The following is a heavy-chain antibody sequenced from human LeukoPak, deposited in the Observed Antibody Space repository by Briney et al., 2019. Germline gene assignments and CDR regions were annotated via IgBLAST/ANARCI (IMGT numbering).Heavy chain of an antibody. CDR2: ISSSSSYI. V-gene: IGHV3-21*01. Sequence: GGSLRLSCAASGFTFSSYSMNWVRQAPGKGLEWVSSISSSSSYIYYADSVKGRFTISRDNAKNSLYLQMNSLRAEDTAVYYCARGDSSGYGLYNWFDPWGQGTLVTVSS. CDR3: ARGDSSGYGLYNWFDP. J-gene: IGHJ5*02. CDR1: GFTFSSYS. D-gene: IGHD3-22*01.